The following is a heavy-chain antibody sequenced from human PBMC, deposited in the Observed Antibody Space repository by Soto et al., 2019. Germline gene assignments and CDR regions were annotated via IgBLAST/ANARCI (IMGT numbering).Heavy chain of an antibody. CDR1: GFTFSSYG. V-gene: IGHV3-30*18. CDR2: ISYDGSNK. CDR3: ANDRNFEVSPLELSKA. Sequence: GGSLRLSCAAPGFTFSSYGMHWVRQAPGKGLEWVAVISYDGSNKYYADSVKGRFTISRDNAKNTLYLQMNSLRAEDTAVYYCANDRNFEVSPLELSKAWGQGTLVTVSS. D-gene: IGHD1-7*01. J-gene: IGHJ5*02.